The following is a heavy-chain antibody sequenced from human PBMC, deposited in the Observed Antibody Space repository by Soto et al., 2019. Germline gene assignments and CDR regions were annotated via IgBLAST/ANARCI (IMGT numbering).Heavy chain of an antibody. CDR3: ARDSGKLERRRSSYDYGMDV. CDR1: GFTFSSDA. D-gene: IGHD1-1*01. V-gene: IGHV3-30-3*01. CDR2: ISYAGSNK. Sequence: QVQLVESGGGVVQPGRSLRLSCAASGFTFSSDAMHWVRQAPGKGLDWVSVISYAGSNKYYADSVKGRFTISRDNSKNTLYLQMNRLRAYDTAVYYCARDSGKLERRRSSYDYGMDVWGQGTTVTVSS. J-gene: IGHJ6*02.